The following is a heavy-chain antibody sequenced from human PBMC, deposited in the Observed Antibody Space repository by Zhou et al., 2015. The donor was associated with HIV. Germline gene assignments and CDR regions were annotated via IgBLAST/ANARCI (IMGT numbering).Heavy chain of an antibody. Sequence: VQLVESGGGVVQPGRSLRLSCAASGFSFDDYAMYWVRQAPGKGLEWVSGVSWNSNTIGYADSVKGRFTISRDSAKNSLYLQMNSLRAEDTALYYCAKESYSSGGLDYWGQGTLVTVSS. CDR2: VSWNSNTI. J-gene: IGHJ4*02. V-gene: IGHV3-9*01. D-gene: IGHD6-25*01. CDR3: AKESYSSGGLDY. CDR1: GFSFDDYA.